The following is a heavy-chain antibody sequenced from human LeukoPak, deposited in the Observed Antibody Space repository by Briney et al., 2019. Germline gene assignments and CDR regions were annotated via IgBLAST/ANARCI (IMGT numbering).Heavy chain of an antibody. V-gene: IGHV3-9*01. D-gene: IGHD3-22*01. CDR3: VSETYYYDSSGYHRYYFDY. Sequence: GRFLRLSCAASGITFEEHAMHWVRQAPGKGLEWVSGISWNSASIGYTDSVKGRFTISRDNAKNSLYLQMNSLRAEDTALYYCVSETYYYDSSGYHRYYFDYWGQGTLVTVSA. J-gene: IGHJ4*02. CDR1: GITFEEHA. CDR2: ISWNSASI.